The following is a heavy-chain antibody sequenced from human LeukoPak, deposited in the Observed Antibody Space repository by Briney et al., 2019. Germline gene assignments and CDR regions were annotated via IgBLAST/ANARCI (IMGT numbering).Heavy chain of an antibody. CDR1: GYTFTSYY. J-gene: IGHJ4*02. V-gene: IGHV1-46*01. CDR2: INPSGGST. Sequence: ASVKVSCKASGYTFTSYYMHWVRQAPGQGLEWMGIINPSGGSTSYAQKFQGRVTMTRDTSTSTVYMELSSLRSEGTAVYYCARDVKSRDGYNPGPYDYWGQGTLVTVSS. D-gene: IGHD5-24*01. CDR3: ARDVKSRDGYNPGPYDY.